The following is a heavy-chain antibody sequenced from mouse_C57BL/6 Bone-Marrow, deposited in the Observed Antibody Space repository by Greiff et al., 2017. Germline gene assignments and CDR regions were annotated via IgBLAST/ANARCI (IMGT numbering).Heavy chain of an antibody. V-gene: IGHV1-4*01. CDR3: ARKDYDRTWFAY. CDR1: GYTFTSYT. D-gene: IGHD2-4*01. CDR2: INPSSGYT. J-gene: IGHJ3*01. Sequence: QVQLQQSGAELARPGASVKMSCKASGYTFTSYTMHWVKQRPGQGLEWIGYINPSSGYTKYNQKFKAKATLTADKSTSTAYMQLSSLTSEDSAVXYCARKDYDRTWFAYWGQGTLVTVSA.